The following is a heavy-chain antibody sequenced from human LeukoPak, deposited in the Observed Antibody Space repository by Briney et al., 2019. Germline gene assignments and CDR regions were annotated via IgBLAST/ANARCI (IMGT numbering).Heavy chain of an antibody. J-gene: IGHJ6*02. CDR3: ARGGTQQLWLRYYYGMDV. CDR1: GYTFTSYY. D-gene: IGHD5-18*01. V-gene: IGHV1-46*01. CDR2: INPSGGST. Sequence: ASVKVSCKASGYTFTSYYMHWVRQAPGQGLEWMGIINPSGGSTSYAQKFQGRVTMTRDTSTSTVYMELSSLRSEDTAVYYCARGGTQQLWLRYYYGMDVWGQGTTVTVSS.